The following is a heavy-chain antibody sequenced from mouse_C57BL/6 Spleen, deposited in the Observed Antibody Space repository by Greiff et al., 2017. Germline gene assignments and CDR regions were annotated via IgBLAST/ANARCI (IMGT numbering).Heavy chain of an antibody. CDR1: GFTFSSYG. J-gene: IGHJ2*01. Sequence: EVMLVESGGDLVKPGGSLKLSCAASGFTFSSYGMSWVRQTPDKRLEWVATISSGGSYTYYPDSVKGRFTISRDNAKNTLYLQMSSLKSEDTAMYYCARQGSNSYFDYWGQGTTLTVSS. D-gene: IGHD4-1*01. V-gene: IGHV5-6*01. CDR2: ISSGGSYT. CDR3: ARQGSNSYFDY.